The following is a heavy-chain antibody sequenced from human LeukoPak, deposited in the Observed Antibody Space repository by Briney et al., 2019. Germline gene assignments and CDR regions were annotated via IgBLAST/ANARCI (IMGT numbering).Heavy chain of an antibody. CDR1: GGSISSSSYY. D-gene: IGHD3-10*01. CDR2: IYYSGST. J-gene: IGHJ3*01. CDR3: ARGWGVF. V-gene: IGHV4-39*01. Sequence: SETLSLTCTVSGGSISSSSYYWGWIRQPPGKGLKWIGSIYYSGSTYYNPSLKSRVTISVDTSKNQFSLKLSSVTAADTAVYYCARGWGVFWGQGTMVTVS.